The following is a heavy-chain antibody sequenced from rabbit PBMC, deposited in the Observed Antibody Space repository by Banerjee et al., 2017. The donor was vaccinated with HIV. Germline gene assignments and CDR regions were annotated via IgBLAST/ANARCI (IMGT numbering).Heavy chain of an antibody. CDR3: ARRIGSSPYGSFSL. D-gene: IGHD8-1*01. V-gene: IGHV1S45*01. Sequence: QEQLEESGGDLVKPEGSLTLTCKASGFDFSSNAMCWVRQAPGKGLEWIACIYAGSSGSTWYASWAKGRFTISKTSSTTVTLQMTSLTAADTATYFCARRIGSSPYGSFSLWGQGTLVTVS. CDR2: IYAGSSGST. CDR1: GFDFSSNA. J-gene: IGHJ4*01.